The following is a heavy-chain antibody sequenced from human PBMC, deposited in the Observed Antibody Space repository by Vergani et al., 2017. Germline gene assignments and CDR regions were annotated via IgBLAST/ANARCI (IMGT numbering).Heavy chain of an antibody. V-gene: IGHV2-26*01. D-gene: IGHD3-3*01. J-gene: IGHJ6*02. Sequence: QVTLKESGPVLVKPTETLTLTCTVSGFSLSNARMGVSWIRQPPGKALEWLAHIFSNDEKSYSTSLKSRLTISKDTSKSQVVLTMTNMDPVDTATYYCAPIHVAWGDYWCGPNNYYYYGMDVWGQGTTVTVSS. CDR3: APIHVAWGDYWCGPNNYYYYGMDV. CDR1: GFSLSNARMG. CDR2: IFSNDEK.